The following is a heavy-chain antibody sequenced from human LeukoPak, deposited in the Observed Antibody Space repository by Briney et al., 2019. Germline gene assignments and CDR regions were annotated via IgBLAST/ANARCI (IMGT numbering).Heavy chain of an antibody. J-gene: IGHJ6*02. CDR2: IYCSGST. CDR1: GGSISSSSYY. Sequence: SETLSLTCTVSGGSISSSSYYWGWIRQPPGKGLEWIGSIYCSGSTYYNPSLKSRVTISVDTSKNQFSLKLSSVTAADTAVYYCARHLQWLAPYYYYGMDVWGQGTTVTVSS. CDR3: ARHLQWLAPYYYYGMDV. D-gene: IGHD6-19*01. V-gene: IGHV4-39*01.